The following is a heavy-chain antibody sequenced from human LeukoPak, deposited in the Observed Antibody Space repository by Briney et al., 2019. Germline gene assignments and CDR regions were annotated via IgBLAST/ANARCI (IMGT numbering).Heavy chain of an antibody. V-gene: IGHV3-30-3*01. CDR1: GFTFSSYA. CDR2: ISYDGSNK. Sequence: GGSLRLSCAASGFTFSSYAMHWVRQAPGKGLEWVAVISYDGSNKYYADSVKGRFTISRDNSKNTLYLQMNSLRAEDTAVYYCARDYSSSSLGYFDYWGQGTLVTVFS. CDR3: ARDYSSSSLGYFDY. J-gene: IGHJ4*02. D-gene: IGHD6-6*01.